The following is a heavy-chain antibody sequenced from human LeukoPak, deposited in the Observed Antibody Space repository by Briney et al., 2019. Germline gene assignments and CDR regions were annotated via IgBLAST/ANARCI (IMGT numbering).Heavy chain of an antibody. CDR1: GGSFSGYY. CDR3: ARDRYYYDSSGSQFDY. J-gene: IGHJ4*02. D-gene: IGHD3-22*01. V-gene: IGHV4-34*01. Sequence: TASETLSLTCAVYGGSFSGYYWSWIRQPPGKGLEWIGEINHSGSTNYNPSLKSRVTISVDTSKNQFSLKLSSVTAADTAVYYCARDRYYYDSSGSQFDYWGQGTLVTVSS. CDR2: INHSGST.